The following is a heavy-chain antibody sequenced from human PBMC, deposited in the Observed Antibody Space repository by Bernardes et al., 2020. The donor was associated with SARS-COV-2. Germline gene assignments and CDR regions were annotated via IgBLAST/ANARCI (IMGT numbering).Heavy chain of an antibody. Sequence: GGSLRLSCAASGFTFSSYAMTWVRQAPGKGLEWVSTISTSGGSTYYADSVKGRFTISRDNSKSTLYIQMNSLRADDTAVYYCAKDRGYSGYYDSWGLGTLVTVSS. CDR3: AKDRGYSGYYDS. CDR1: GFTFSSYA. D-gene: IGHD5-12*01. V-gene: IGHV3-23*01. J-gene: IGHJ4*02. CDR2: ISTSGGST.